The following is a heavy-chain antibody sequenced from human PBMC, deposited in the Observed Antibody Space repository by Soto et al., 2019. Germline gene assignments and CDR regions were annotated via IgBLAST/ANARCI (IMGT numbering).Heavy chain of an antibody. Sequence: QVPLVQSVAEVQKPGASVMFSCKTSGYTFTSYVIHWVRQAPGQRLEWMGWINAGNGNTKYSQKFQDRVTITRDTSASTAYRELSSLRSEDTAVYFCARDFCSGGSCYQGDFDYWGQGTLVTVSS. D-gene: IGHD2-15*01. CDR1: GYTFTSYV. CDR3: ARDFCSGGSCYQGDFDY. CDR2: INAGNGNT. V-gene: IGHV1-3*01. J-gene: IGHJ4*02.